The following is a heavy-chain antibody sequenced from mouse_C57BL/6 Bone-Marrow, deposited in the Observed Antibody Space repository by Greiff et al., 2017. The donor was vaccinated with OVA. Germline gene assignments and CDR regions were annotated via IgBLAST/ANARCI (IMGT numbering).Heavy chain of an antibody. Sequence: EVQLQQSGGGLVKPGGSLKLSCAASGFTFSSYAMSWVRQTPEKRLEWVATISDGGSYTYYPDNVKGRFTISRDNAKNNLYLQMSHLKSEDTAMYYCASHYDRVHYAMDYWGQGTSVTVSS. J-gene: IGHJ4*01. CDR3: ASHYDRVHYAMDY. CDR2: ISDGGSYT. D-gene: IGHD2-4*01. CDR1: GFTFSSYA. V-gene: IGHV5-4*01.